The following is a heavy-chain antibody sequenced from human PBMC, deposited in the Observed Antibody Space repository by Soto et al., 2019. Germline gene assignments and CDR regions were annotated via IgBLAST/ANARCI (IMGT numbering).Heavy chain of an antibody. D-gene: IGHD1-26*01. CDR2: IIPIFGTA. CDR3: ARAEWEPYAFDI. J-gene: IGHJ3*02. Sequence: GASVKVSCKASGGTFSSYAISWVRQAPGQGLEWMGGIIPIFGTANYAQKFQGRVTITADKSTSTAYMELSSLRSDDTAVYYCARAEWEPYAFDIWGQGTMVTVSS. V-gene: IGHV1-69*06. CDR1: GGTFSSYA.